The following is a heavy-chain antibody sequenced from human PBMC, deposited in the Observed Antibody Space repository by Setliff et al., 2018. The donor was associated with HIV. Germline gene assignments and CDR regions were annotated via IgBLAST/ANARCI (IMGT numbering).Heavy chain of an antibody. J-gene: IGHJ3*02. CDR2: IIPIFGTA. Sequence: ASVKVSCKASGDTFTRYAISWVRQAPGQGLEWMGGIIPIFGTANYAQKFQGRVTITADETTSTAYMELSSLTSDDTAVYFCARMRVFLGTTGTRRVDAFDIWGQGTMVTVSS. CDR3: ARMRVFLGTTGTRRVDAFDI. CDR1: GDTFTRYA. D-gene: IGHD1-1*01. V-gene: IGHV1-69*13.